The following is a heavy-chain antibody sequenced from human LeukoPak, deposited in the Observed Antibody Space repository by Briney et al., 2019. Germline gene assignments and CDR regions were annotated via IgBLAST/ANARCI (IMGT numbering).Heavy chain of an antibody. CDR2: IYFTGST. D-gene: IGHD3-16*01. V-gene: IGHV4-59*02. CDR1: GGSVNPHY. J-gene: IGHJ5*02. Sequence: SETLSLTCTVSGGSVNPHYWSWIRQPPGKGLEWIGYIYFTGSTNYNPSLRSRVTISVDTSTNQLSLGLSSVTAADTAVYYCVRGGSWFDPWGQGTLVTVSS. CDR3: VRGGSWFDP.